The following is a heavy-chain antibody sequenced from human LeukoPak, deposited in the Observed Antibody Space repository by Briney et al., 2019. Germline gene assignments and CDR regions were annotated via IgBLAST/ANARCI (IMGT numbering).Heavy chain of an antibody. V-gene: IGHV3-74*01. CDR1: GFTFNTYY. CDR2: TSGDGSTT. CDR3: ARESTDCSSTSCYAEYFDY. J-gene: IGHJ4*02. D-gene: IGHD2-2*01. Sequence: GGSLRLSCEASGFTFNTYYMHWVRQAPGKGLVWVSRTSGDGSTTIYADSVKGRFTISRDNAKNSLYLQMNSLRADDTAVYYCARESTDCSSTSCYAEYFDYWGQGTLVTVSS.